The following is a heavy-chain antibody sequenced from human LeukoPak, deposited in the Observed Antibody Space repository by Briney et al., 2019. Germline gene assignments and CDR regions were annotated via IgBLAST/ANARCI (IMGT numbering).Heavy chain of an antibody. CDR2: ISYDGSNK. J-gene: IGHJ4*02. CDR1: GFTFSSYA. D-gene: IGHD3-22*01. Sequence: GGSLRLSCAASGFTFSSYAMHWVRQAPGKGLEWVAVISYDGSNKYYADSVKGRFTISRDNSKNTLYLQMNSLRAEDTAVFYCARDYYDSSGYYSAFDSWGQGTLVTVSS. CDR3: ARDYYDSSGYYSAFDS. V-gene: IGHV3-30-3*01.